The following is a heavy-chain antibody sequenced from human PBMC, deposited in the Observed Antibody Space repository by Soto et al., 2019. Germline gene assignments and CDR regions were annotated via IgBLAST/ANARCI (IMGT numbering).Heavy chain of an antibody. CDR2: IYASGST. D-gene: IGHD6-13*01. CDR3: ARGGSTWLEYFQH. V-gene: IGHV4-59*01. Sequence: PWETLSLTCTVSGGSISSYYWSWIRQPPGKGLEWIGYIYASGSTNYNPSLKSRITISVDTSKNQFSLKLSSATAADTAVYYCARGGSTWLEYFQHWGQGTLVTVSS. CDR1: GGSISSYY. J-gene: IGHJ1*01.